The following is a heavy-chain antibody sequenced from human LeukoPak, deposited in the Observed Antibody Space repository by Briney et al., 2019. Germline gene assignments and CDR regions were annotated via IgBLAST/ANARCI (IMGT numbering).Heavy chain of an antibody. CDR3: ARDGLNSYALYNWCDP. CDR2: IYYSGST. V-gene: IGHV4-59*01. D-gene: IGHD5-18*01. Sequence: SETLSLTCTLSGRSISSYYWSWLRQPPRKGLDWIGYIYYSGSTNYNPSLKSRLTISVDTSKNQFSLKLSFVAAADTAVYYCARDGLNSYALYNWCDPWGQGTVVTVSS. J-gene: IGHJ5*02. CDR1: GRSISSYY.